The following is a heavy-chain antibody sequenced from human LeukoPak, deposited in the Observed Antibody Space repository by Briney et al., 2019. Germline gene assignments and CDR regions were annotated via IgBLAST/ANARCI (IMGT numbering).Heavy chain of an antibody. V-gene: IGHV1-3*01. J-gene: IGHJ4*02. CDR1: GYTFTSYA. D-gene: IGHD3-22*01. CDR2: INAGNGNT. Sequence: GASVKVSCKASGYTFTSYAMHWVRQAPGQRLEWMGWINAGNGNTKYSQEFQGRVTITRDTSASTAYMELSSLRSDDTAVYYCARGFRVGYYYDSSGYYPPPFDYWGQGTLVTVSS. CDR3: ARGFRVGYYYDSSGYYPPPFDY.